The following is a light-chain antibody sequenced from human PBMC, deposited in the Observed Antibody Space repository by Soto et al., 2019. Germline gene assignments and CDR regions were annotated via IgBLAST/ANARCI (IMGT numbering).Light chain of an antibody. V-gene: IGKV1-39*01. CDR2: AAS. Sequence: DIQMTQSPSSLSSSVRKKVNKNCRASQNISSYLNWYQQKPGKAPKLLICAASSLQSGVPSRFSGSGSGTDFTLTISSLQPEDFATYYCQQSYSFGQGTRLEIK. J-gene: IGKJ5*01. CDR3: QQSYS. CDR1: QNISSY.